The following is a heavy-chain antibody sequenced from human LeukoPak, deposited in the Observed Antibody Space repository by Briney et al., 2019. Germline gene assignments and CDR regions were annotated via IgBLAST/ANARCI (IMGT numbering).Heavy chain of an antibody. CDR3: ACGLRFSEWHL. CDR2: VNHSGST. D-gene: IGHD3-3*01. J-gene: IGHJ4*02. CDR1: GGSFSGYY. Sequence: PSETLSLTCAVYGGSFSGYYCSWIRQPPGKGLEWIGEVNHSGSTNYNPSLKSRVTISEDTSKNQFSLKLSSVTAADTAVYYCACGLRFSEWHLWGQGTLVTVSS. V-gene: IGHV4-34*01.